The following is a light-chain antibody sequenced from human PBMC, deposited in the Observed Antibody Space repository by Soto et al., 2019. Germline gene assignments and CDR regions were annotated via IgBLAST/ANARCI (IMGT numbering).Light chain of an antibody. CDR1: SSNLGSNH. V-gene: IGLV1-44*01. J-gene: IGLJ2*01. CDR2: RSD. Sequence: QSVLTQSPSASGTPGQRVIIACSGSSSNLGSNHVNWYRHLPRAAPKLPIFRSDERPSGVPGRFSGSKSGTTASLAISGLQSGDEADYYCAAWDDSRYGVVFGGGTKLAVL. CDR3: AAWDDSRYGVV.